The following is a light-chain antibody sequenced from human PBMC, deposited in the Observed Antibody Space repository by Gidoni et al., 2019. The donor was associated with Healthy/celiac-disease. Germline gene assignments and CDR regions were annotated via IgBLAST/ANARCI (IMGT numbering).Light chain of an antibody. CDR1: KLGNKY. CDR3: QAWDSSIAV. CDR2: EDR. J-gene: IGLJ2*01. Sequence: SYELTQPPSVSVSPGQTATITCSGDKLGNKYACWYQQKPGQSPVVVIYEDRKRPSGIPERFSGSNSGNTATLTISGTQATDEAEYYCQAWDSSIAVFGGGTKLTVL. V-gene: IGLV3-1*01.